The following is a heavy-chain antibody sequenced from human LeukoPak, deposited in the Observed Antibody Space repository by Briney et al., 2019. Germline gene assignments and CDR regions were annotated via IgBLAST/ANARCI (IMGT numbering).Heavy chain of an antibody. Sequence: GGSLRLSCAASGFTFTSYAMSWVRQAPGKGLEWVSALSASGGTTYYADSVKGRFTISRDNSKNTLYLQMNSLRAEDTALYYCAAYYYDTSGYYHYFDHWGQGTLVTVSS. CDR2: LSASGGTT. CDR3: AAYYYDTSGYYHYFDH. CDR1: GFTFTSYA. V-gene: IGHV3-23*01. D-gene: IGHD3-22*01. J-gene: IGHJ4*02.